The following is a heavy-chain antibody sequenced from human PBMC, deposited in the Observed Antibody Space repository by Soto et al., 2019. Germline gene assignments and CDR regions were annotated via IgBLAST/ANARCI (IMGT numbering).Heavy chain of an antibody. CDR2: ISGSGGST. CDR1: GFTFSSYA. V-gene: IGHV3-23*01. CDR3: AKDPGVLLYSSSWYYPGYFDY. D-gene: IGHD6-13*01. J-gene: IGHJ4*02. Sequence: GGSLRLSCAASGFTFSSYAMSWVRQAPGKGLEWVSAISGSGGSTYYADSVKGRFTISRDNSKNTLYLQMNSLRAEDTAVYYCAKDPGVLLYSSSWYYPGYFDYWGQGTLVTVSS.